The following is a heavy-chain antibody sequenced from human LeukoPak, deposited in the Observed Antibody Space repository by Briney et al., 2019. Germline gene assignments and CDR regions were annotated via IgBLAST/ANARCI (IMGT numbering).Heavy chain of an antibody. D-gene: IGHD3-22*01. CDR1: GFTFSNYA. CDR3: AKDLIAYYDSGGYYSPFDS. J-gene: IGHJ4*02. Sequence: GGSLRLSCAASGFTFSNYAMSWVRQAPGEGLEWVSTISSSGGSTYYADSVKGRFSISRDNSKNTLYLQMNSLRAEDTAVYYCAKDLIAYYDSGGYYSPFDSWGQGTLVTVSS. CDR2: ISSSGGST. V-gene: IGHV3-23*01.